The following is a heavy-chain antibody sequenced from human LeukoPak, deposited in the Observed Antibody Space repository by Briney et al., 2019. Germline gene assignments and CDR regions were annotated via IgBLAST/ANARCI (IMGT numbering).Heavy chain of an antibody. J-gene: IGHJ3*02. Sequence: GGPLRLSCAASGFTFSDYYMSWIRQAPGKGLEWVSYISSSGSTIYYADSVKGRFTISRDNAKNSLYLQMNSLRAEDTAVYYCARDLTHGAFDIWGQGTMVTVSS. CDR3: ARDLTHGAFDI. CDR1: GFTFSDYY. CDR2: ISSSGSTI. V-gene: IGHV3-11*04. D-gene: IGHD1-14*01.